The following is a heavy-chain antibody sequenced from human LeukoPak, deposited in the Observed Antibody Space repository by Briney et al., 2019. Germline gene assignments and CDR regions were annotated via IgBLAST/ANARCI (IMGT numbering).Heavy chain of an antibody. CDR1: GGTFSSYA. D-gene: IGHD3-10*01. J-gene: IGHJ4*02. V-gene: IGHV1-69*13. CDR2: IIPIFGTA. CDR3: ARYPRGPSEYYFDY. Sequence: WASVKVSCKASGGTFSSYAISWVRQAPGQGLEWMGGIIPIFGTANYAQKFQGRVTITADESTSTAYMELSSLRSEDTALYHCARYPRGPSEYYFDYWGQGTLVTVSS.